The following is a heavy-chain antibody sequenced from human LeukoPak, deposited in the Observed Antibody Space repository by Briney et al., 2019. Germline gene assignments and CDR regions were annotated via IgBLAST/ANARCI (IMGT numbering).Heavy chain of an antibody. D-gene: IGHD3-3*01. CDR2: ISSSSSYI. CDR1: GFTFSSYS. J-gene: IGHJ4*02. CDR3: LPGITIFGVVKNDY. Sequence: PGGSLRLSCAASGFTFSSYSMNWVRQAPGKGLEWVSSISSSSSYIYYADSVKGRFTISRDNAKNSLYLQMNSLRAEDTAVYYCLPGITIFGVVKNDYWGQGTLVTVSS. V-gene: IGHV3-21*01.